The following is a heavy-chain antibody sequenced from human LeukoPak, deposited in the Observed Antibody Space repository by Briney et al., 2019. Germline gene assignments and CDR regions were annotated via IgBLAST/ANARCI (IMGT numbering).Heavy chain of an antibody. CDR3: ARLKGSGSYSFDY. CDR1: GFTFSSYS. Sequence: PGGSLRLSCAASGFTFSSYSMNWVRQAPGKGLEWVSSISSSSSYIYYADSVKGRFTISRDNAKNSLYLQMNSLRAEDTAVYYCARLKGSGSYSFDYRGQGTLVTVSS. D-gene: IGHD3-10*01. CDR2: ISSSSSYI. V-gene: IGHV3-21*01. J-gene: IGHJ4*02.